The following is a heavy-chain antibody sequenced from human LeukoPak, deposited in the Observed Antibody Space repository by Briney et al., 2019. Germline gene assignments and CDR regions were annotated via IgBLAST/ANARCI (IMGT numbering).Heavy chain of an antibody. D-gene: IGHD3-16*01. CDR2: ISGSGGST. CDR3: ASNWAYDYVVQSY. CDR1: GFTVSSSYA. J-gene: IGHJ4*02. V-gene: IGHV3-23*01. Sequence: GGSLRLSCAASGFTVSSSYAMSWVRQAPGKGLEWVSAISGSGGSTYFADSVKGRFTISRDNSKSTLYLQMNSLKAEDTAVYYCASNWAYDYVVQSYWGQGTLVTVSS.